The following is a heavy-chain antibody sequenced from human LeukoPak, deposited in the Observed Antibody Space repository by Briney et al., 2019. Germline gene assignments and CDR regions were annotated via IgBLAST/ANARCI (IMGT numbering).Heavy chain of an antibody. CDR3: ARGSPITIRYFDWLLKYYFDY. Sequence: SETLSLTCTVSGGSISSYYWSWIRQPPGKGLEWIGEINHSGSTNYNPSLKSRVTISVDTSKNQFSLKLSSVTAADTAVYYCARGSPITIRYFDWLLKYYFDYWGQGTLVTVSS. CDR2: INHSGST. J-gene: IGHJ4*02. D-gene: IGHD3-9*01. CDR1: GGSISSYY. V-gene: IGHV4-34*01.